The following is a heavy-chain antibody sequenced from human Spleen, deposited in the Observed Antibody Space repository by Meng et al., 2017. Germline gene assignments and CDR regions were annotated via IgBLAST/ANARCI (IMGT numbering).Heavy chain of an antibody. Sequence: SETLSLTCTVSGGSISSSSYYWGWIRQPPGKGLEWIGSIYYSGSTYYNPSLKSRVTISVDTSKNQFSLKLNSVTAADTAVYYCAREFYDSTGYYYFDYWGQGTLVTVSS. V-gene: IGHV4-39*07. CDR3: AREFYDSTGYYYFDY. CDR1: GGSISSSSYY. D-gene: IGHD3-9*01. J-gene: IGHJ4*02. CDR2: IYYSGST.